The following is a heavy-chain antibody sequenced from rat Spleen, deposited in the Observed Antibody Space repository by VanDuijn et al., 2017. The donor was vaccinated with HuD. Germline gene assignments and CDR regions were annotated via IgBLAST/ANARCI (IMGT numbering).Heavy chain of an antibody. V-gene: IGHV5-31*01. CDR2: ITNIGGTI. CDR1: GFTFNEYW. D-gene: IGHD1-9*01. CDR3: ARRHYGYTDYFDY. Sequence: EVQLVESGGGLVQPGRSLKLSCVASGFTFNEYWMTWIRQAPGKGLEWVASITNIGGTIYYADSVKGRFTISRDNAKSTLYLQMDSLRSEDTATYYCARRHYGYTDYFDYWGQGVMVTVSS. J-gene: IGHJ2*01.